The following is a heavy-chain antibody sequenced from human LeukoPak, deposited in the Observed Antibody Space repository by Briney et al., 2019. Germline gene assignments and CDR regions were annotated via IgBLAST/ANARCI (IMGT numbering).Heavy chain of an antibody. CDR2: IYSDGSST. Sequence: PGGSLRLSCAASGFTFSSYWMHWVRQAPGKGLVWVSRIYSDGSSTNYADSVKGRFTISRGHAKNTLYLQMNSLRAEDTAVYYCARDRPFDTYYYGMDVWGQGTTVTVSS. D-gene: IGHD3-9*01. CDR1: GFTFSSYW. CDR3: ARDRPFDTYYYGMDV. V-gene: IGHV3-74*01. J-gene: IGHJ6*02.